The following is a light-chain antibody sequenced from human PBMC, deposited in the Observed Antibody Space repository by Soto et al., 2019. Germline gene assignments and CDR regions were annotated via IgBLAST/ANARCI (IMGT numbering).Light chain of an antibody. V-gene: IGLV1-40*01. CDR2: GNS. CDR3: AAWDDSLSGYYV. CDR1: SSNIGAGYD. Sequence: QSVLTQPPSVSGAPGQRVTISCTGSSSNIGAGYDVHWYQQLPGTAPKLLIYGNSNRPSGVPDRFSGSKSGTSASLAITGLQAEDEADYYCAAWDDSLSGYYVFGTGTKLTVL. J-gene: IGLJ1*01.